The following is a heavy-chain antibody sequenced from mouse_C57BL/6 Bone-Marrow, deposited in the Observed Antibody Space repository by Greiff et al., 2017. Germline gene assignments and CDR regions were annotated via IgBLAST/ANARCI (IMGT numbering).Heavy chain of an antibody. J-gene: IGHJ3*01. CDR2: IYPGSGST. V-gene: IGHV1-55*01. D-gene: IGHD2-3*01. Sequence: QVQLQQSGAELVKPGASVKMSCKASGYTFTSYWITWVKQRPGQGLEWIGDIYPGSGSTNYNEKFKSKATLTVDTSSSTAYMQLSSLTSEDSAVYYCAREGLYDGYYLAWFAYWGQGTLVTVSA. CDR1: GYTFTSYW. CDR3: AREGLYDGYYLAWFAY.